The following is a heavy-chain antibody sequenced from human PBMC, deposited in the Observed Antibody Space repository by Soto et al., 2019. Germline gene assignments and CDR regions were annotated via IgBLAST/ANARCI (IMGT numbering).Heavy chain of an antibody. D-gene: IGHD1-1*01. CDR3: ARDLWVEPELYYYGMDV. CDR1: GDPISSADYY. Sequence: PSETLSLTCTVSGDPISSADYYWSWIRQTPGKGLEWIGHIFYSGTTYYNPSLKSRLTISVDTSKNHFSLRLTSVTAADTAVYYCARDLWVEPELYYYGMDVWGQGTTVTVS. CDR2: IFYSGTT. J-gene: IGHJ6*02. V-gene: IGHV4-30-4*01.